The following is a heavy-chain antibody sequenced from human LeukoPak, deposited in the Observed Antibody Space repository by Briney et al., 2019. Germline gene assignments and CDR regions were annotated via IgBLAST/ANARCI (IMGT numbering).Heavy chain of an antibody. CDR3: ARDRHKYNYDSGGYPPY. V-gene: IGHV3-48*01. Sequence: PGGSLRLSCAASGFTFSSYSMLWVRQAPGKGLEWVSYISSSSSTIYYAYSVKGRFTISRDNAKNSLYLQMNTLRAEDTAVYYCARDRHKYNYDSGGYPPYWGQGTLVTVSS. D-gene: IGHD3-22*01. J-gene: IGHJ4*02. CDR2: ISSSSSTI. CDR1: GFTFSSYS.